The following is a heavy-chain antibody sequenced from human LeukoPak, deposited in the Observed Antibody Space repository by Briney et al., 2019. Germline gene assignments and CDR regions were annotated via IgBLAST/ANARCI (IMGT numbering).Heavy chain of an antibody. D-gene: IGHD5-24*01. Sequence: GGSLRLSCVASGFTFSDYYMNWIRQAPGKGLEWVSYISSGAKTIYSADSVQGRFTISRNNAKNSLYLQMDNLRAEDTAFYYCARRIEMATIGFDHWGQGALVTVSS. CDR1: GFTFSDYY. CDR3: ARRIEMATIGFDH. CDR2: ISSGAKTI. J-gene: IGHJ4*02. V-gene: IGHV3-11*01.